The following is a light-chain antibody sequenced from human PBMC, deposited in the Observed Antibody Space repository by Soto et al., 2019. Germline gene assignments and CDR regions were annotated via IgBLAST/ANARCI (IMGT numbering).Light chain of an antibody. J-gene: IGKJ4*01. Sequence: EIVMTQSPATLSVSPGERATLSCRASQSLNGNLAWYQQKPGQGPRLLIYGASTRATGIPARLSGSGSGTEFTLTICSLQSEDFAVYHCQQYNKWPLTFGGGTKVEIK. CDR3: QQYNKWPLT. CDR2: GAS. CDR1: QSLNGN. V-gene: IGKV3-15*01.